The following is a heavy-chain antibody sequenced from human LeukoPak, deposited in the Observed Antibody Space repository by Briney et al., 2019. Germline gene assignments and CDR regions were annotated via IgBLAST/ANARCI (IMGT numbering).Heavy chain of an antibody. V-gene: IGHV3-74*01. CDR1: GFTFTSVW. D-gene: IGHD4-17*01. J-gene: IGHJ4*02. Sequence: GGSLRLSCAASGFTFTSVWMHWFRQAPGRGLVWISRISTDGAITGYADSVKGRFTISRDNAKNTLYLQMNSLRAEDAAVYYCARDRTTVTLFDYWGQGALVTVSS. CDR3: ARDRTTVTLFDY. CDR2: ISTDGAIT.